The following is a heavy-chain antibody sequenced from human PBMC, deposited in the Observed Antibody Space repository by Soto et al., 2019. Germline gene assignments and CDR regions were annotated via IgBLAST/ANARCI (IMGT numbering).Heavy chain of an antibody. Sequence: QVQLVESGGGVVQPGRSLRLSCAASGFTFSSYAMHWVRQAPGKGLEWVAVISYDGSNKYYADSVKGRFTISRDNSKNTLYLPMNSLRAEDTAVYSCARGGYSYGYGWVDYWGQGTLVTVSS. V-gene: IGHV3-30-3*01. CDR1: GFTFSSYA. D-gene: IGHD5-18*01. CDR3: ARGGYSYGYGWVDY. J-gene: IGHJ4*02. CDR2: ISYDGSNK.